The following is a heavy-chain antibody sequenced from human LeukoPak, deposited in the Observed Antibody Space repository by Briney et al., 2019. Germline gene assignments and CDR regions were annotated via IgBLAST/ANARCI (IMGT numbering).Heavy chain of an antibody. CDR3: ARDPSVLLWFGELDY. J-gene: IGHJ4*02. CDR1: GFTFSSYE. D-gene: IGHD3-10*01. Sequence: GGSLRLSCAVSGFTFSSYEMNWVRQAPGKGLEWVSYISSSGSTIYYADSVKGRFTISRDNAKNSLYLQMNSLRAEDTAVYYCARDPSVLLWFGELDYWGQGTLVTVSS. CDR2: ISSSGSTI. V-gene: IGHV3-48*03.